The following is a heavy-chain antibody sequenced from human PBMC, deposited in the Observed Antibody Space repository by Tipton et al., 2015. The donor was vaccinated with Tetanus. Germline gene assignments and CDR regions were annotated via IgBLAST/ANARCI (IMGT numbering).Heavy chain of an antibody. D-gene: IGHD3-16*01. CDR1: GYTFTGYY. CDR2: INPNSGGT. CDR3: ARAAYGATEYFQH. V-gene: IGHV1-2*04. J-gene: IGHJ1*01. Sequence: QLVQSGAEVKKPGASVKVSCKASGYTFTGYYMHWVRQAPGQGLEWMGWINPNSGGTNYAQKFQGWVTMTRDTSISTAYMELSRLRSDDTAVYYCARAAYGATEYFQHWGQGTLVTVSS.